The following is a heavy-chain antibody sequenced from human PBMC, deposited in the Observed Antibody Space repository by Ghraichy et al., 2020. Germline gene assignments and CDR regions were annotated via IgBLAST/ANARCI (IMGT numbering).Heavy chain of an antibody. D-gene: IGHD4-23*01. CDR1: GFSFSTYA. Sequence: LSLTYAASGFSFSTYAMSWVRQAPGKGLEWVSGISGSGGSVFYVDSVKGRFTISRDNSKNTLSLQMNSLRVEDTAVYYCAKSLYGGCDYWGQGILVTVSS. CDR3: AKSLYGGCDY. CDR2: ISGSGGSV. J-gene: IGHJ4*02. V-gene: IGHV3-23*01.